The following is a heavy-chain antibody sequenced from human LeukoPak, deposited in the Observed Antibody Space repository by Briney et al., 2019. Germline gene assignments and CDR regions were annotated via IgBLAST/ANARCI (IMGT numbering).Heavy chain of an antibody. J-gene: IGHJ6*02. V-gene: IGHV4-39*01. CDR2: IYYSGST. CDR1: GGSISSSSYY. Sequence: SSETLSLTCTVSGGSISSSSYYWGWIRQPPGKGLEWIGSIYYSGSTYYNPSLKSRVTISVDTSKNQFSLKLSSVTAADTAVYYYARSTVTTYYYYGMDVWGQGTTVTVSS. D-gene: IGHD4-11*01. CDR3: ARSTVTTYYYYGMDV.